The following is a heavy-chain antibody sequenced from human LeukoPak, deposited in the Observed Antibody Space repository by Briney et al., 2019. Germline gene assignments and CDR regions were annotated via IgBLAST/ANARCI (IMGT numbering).Heavy chain of an antibody. J-gene: IGHJ1*01. Sequence: KASETLSLTCAVSGYSISSGYYWGWIRQPPGKGLEWIGSIYHSGSTYYNPSLKSRVTISVDTSKNQFSLKLSSVTAADTAVYYCARVSDSSWYLGYFQHWGQGTLVTVSS. V-gene: IGHV4-38-2*01. CDR3: ARVSDSSWYLGYFQH. D-gene: IGHD6-13*01. CDR2: IYHSGST. CDR1: GYSISSGYY.